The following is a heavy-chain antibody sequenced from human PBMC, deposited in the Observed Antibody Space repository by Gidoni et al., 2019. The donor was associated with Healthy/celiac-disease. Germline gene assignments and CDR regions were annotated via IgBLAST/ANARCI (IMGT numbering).Heavy chain of an antibody. D-gene: IGHD2-8*01. V-gene: IGHV5-51*01. Sequence: EGQLVQSGAEVKKRGESLKICCKGSGYSCTSYGIGWVRQMPGKGLEWMGIIYPGYSATSYSPSFQGQFTISADKSISTAYLQWRSLKASDTAMYYCARHIARRINGDNIYYYYMDVWGKGTTVTVSS. J-gene: IGHJ6*03. CDR2: IYPGYSAT. CDR3: ARHIARRINGDNIYYYYMDV. CDR1: GYSCTSYG.